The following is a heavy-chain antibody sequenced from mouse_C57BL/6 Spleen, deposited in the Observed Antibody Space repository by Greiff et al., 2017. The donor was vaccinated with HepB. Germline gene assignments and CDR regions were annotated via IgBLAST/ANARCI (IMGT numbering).Heavy chain of an antibody. Sequence: QVQLQQPGAELVKPGASVKLSCKASGYTFTSYWMQWVKQRPGQGLEWIGEIDPSDSYTNYNQKFKGKATLTVDTSSSTAYMPLSSLTSEDSAVYYCARYYGSSQAWFAYWGQGTLVTVSA. CDR1: GYTFTSYW. CDR3: ARYYGSSQAWFAY. V-gene: IGHV1-50*01. D-gene: IGHD1-1*01. J-gene: IGHJ3*01. CDR2: IDPSDSYT.